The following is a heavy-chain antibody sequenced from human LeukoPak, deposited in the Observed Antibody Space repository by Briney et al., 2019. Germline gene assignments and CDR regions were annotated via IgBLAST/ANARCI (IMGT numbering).Heavy chain of an antibody. CDR2: ISGSGGST. J-gene: IGHJ4*02. V-gene: IGHV3-23*01. CDR3: ARVAMATILEDDY. D-gene: IGHD5-24*01. Sequence: GGSLRLSCAASGFTFSSYAMSWVRQAPGKGLEWVSAISGSGGSTYYADSVKGRFTISRDNAKNSLYLQMNSLRAEDTAVYYCARVAMATILEDDYWGQGTLVTVSS. CDR1: GFTFSSYA.